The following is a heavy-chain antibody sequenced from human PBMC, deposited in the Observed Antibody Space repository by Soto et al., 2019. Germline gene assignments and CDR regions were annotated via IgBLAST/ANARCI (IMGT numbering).Heavy chain of an antibody. J-gene: IGHJ4*02. CDR1: GGSISGYY. D-gene: IGHD3-10*01. CDR2: IYYSGST. V-gene: IGHV4-59*08. CDR3: ARQGKRTGLHAFYFDY. Sequence: SETLSLTCTVSGGSISGYYWSWIRQPPGKGLEWIGYIYYSGSTNYNRSLKSRVTISVDTSKNQFSLKLSSVTAADTAVYYCARQGKRTGLHAFYFDYWGQGTLVTVSS.